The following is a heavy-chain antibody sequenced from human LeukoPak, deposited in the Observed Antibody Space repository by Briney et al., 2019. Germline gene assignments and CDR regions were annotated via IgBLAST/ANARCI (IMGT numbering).Heavy chain of an antibody. V-gene: IGHV4-59*08. J-gene: IGHJ6*02. CDR2: IYYSGST. D-gene: IGHD1-26*01. CDR1: GGSISGYY. Sequence: SETLSLTCTVSGGSISGYYWSWIRQPPGKGLEWIGYIYYSGSTNYNPSLKSRVTISLNTSKNQFSLRLSSVTAADTAVYYCARHRPYSGSSLKYYNHGMDVWGQGTTVTVSS. CDR3: ARHRPYSGSSLKYYNHGMDV.